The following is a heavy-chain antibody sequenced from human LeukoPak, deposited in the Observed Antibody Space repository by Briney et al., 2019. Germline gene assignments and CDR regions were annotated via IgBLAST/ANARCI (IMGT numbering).Heavy chain of an antibody. CDR1: GFTFSSYD. Sequence: GGSLRLSCAASGFTFSSYDMHWVRQATGKGLEWVSAIGTAGDTYYPGSVKGRFTISRENAKNSLYLQMNSLRAEDTAVYYCARSSLKVSSSRDAFDIWGQGTMVTVSS. J-gene: IGHJ3*02. CDR2: IGTAGDT. CDR3: ARSSLKVSSSRDAFDI. D-gene: IGHD6-13*01. V-gene: IGHV3-13*01.